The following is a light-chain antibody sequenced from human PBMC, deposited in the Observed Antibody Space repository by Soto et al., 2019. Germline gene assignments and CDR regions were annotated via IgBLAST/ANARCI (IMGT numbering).Light chain of an antibody. V-gene: IGLV1-44*01. CDR1: SSNIGSNT. CDR2: SNN. CDR3: AAWDDSLNGYV. J-gene: IGLJ1*01. Sequence: QSVLTQPPSASGTPGQRVTICCSGSSSNIGSNTVTWYQQLPGTAPKLLIYSNNQRPSGVPDRFSGSKSGTSASLAISGLQSEDEADYYCAAWDDSLNGYVFGTGTKVTVL.